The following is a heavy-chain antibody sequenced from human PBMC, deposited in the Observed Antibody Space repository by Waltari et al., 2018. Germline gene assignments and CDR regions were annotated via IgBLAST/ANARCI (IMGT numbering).Heavy chain of an antibody. CDR3: ASSTAQPWTKGGLDN. V-gene: IGHV3-53*02. J-gene: IGHJ4*02. D-gene: IGHD5-18*01. Sequence: DVQLVETGGGLIQPGGSLILPCAASGFIVHNNSRGWVRQAPGKGLEWVSIVYTGGSTYYADFVKGRFTISRDSSKNTLYLQMNDLRAEDTAVYYCASSTAQPWTKGGLDNWGQGTLVIVSS. CDR1: GFIVHNNS. CDR2: VYTGGST.